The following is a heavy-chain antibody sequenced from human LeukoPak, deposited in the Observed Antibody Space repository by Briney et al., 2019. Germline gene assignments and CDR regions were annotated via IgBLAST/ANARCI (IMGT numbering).Heavy chain of an antibody. V-gene: IGHV3-74*01. CDR1: GFTFSSYW. J-gene: IGHJ5*02. CDR2: INSDGSST. CDR3: ARDFSYYYGSGSYYPNNWFDP. D-gene: IGHD3-10*01. Sequence: PGGSLRLSCAASGFTFSSYWMHWVRQAPGKGLVWVSRINSDGSSTSYADSVKGRFTISRDNAKNTLYLQMNSLRAEDTAVYYCARDFSYYYGSGSYYPNNWFDPWGQGTLVTVSS.